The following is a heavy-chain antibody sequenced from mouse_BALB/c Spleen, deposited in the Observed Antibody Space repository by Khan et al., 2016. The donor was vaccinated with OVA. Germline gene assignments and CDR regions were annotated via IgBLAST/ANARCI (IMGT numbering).Heavy chain of an antibody. V-gene: IGHV2-9*02. Sequence: QVQLKQSGPGLVAPSQSLSITCTVSGFSLTSYGVHWVRQPPGKGLEWRGTIWAGGSTNYNSALMSRLSIIKDNSKSQDFLKMNSLQADDTAIYYCAREVYYGNLYYFDYWGQGTTLTVSS. CDR2: IWAGGST. J-gene: IGHJ2*01. CDR3: AREVYYGNLYYFDY. CDR1: GFSLTSYG. D-gene: IGHD2-1*01.